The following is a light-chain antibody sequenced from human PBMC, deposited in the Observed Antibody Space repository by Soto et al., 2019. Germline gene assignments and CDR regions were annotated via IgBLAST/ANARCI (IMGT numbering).Light chain of an antibody. Sequence: QSALAQPRSVFGSPGQSVTISCTGTSSDVGRYDCVSWYQEHRGKAPKLIIYDVSERPSGVPDRFSGSKFCNTASLTISGLQAEDEAEYSCYSFAGSYTYGVGTGTKV. V-gene: IGLV2-11*01. CDR2: DVS. CDR1: SSDVGRYDC. CDR3: YSFAGSYTYG. J-gene: IGLJ1*01.